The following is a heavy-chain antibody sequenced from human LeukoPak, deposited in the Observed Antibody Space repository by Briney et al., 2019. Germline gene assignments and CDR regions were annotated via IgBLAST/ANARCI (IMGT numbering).Heavy chain of an antibody. CDR1: GGSISSSSYY. CDR3: ARQSPPWFRELLLGLFDY. D-gene: IGHD3-10*01. CDR2: IYYSGST. V-gene: IGHV4-39*01. Sequence: SETLSLTCTVSGGSISSSSYYWGWIRQPPGKGLEWIGSIYYSGSTYYNPSLKSRVTISVDTSKNQFSLKLSSVTAADTAVYYCARQSPPWFRELLLGLFDYWGQGTLVTVSS. J-gene: IGHJ4*02.